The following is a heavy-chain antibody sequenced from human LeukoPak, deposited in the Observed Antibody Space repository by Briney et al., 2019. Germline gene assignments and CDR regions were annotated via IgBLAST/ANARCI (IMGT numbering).Heavy chain of an antibody. CDR1: GGSISSSNW. CDR3: ARGQDIVVVPAAIWFDP. Sequence: PSGTLSLNCAVSGGSISSSNWWSWVRQPPGKGLEWIGEIYHSGSTNYNPSLKSRVTISVDKSKNQFSLKLSSVTAADTAVYYCARGQDIVVVPAAIWFDPWGQGTLVTVSS. D-gene: IGHD2-2*01. V-gene: IGHV4-4*02. J-gene: IGHJ5*02. CDR2: IYHSGST.